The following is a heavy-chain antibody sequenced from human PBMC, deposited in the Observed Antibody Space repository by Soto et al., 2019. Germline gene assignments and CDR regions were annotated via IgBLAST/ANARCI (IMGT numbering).Heavy chain of an antibody. J-gene: IGHJ6*02. Sequence: PGGSLRLSCAASGFTFSSYEMNWVRQAPGKGLEWVSYISSSGSTIYYADSVKGRFTISRDNAKNSLYLQMNSLRAEDTAVYYCARVYPYYYYGMDVWGQGTTVTVSS. CDR3: ARVYPYYYYGMDV. CDR2: ISSSGSTI. V-gene: IGHV3-48*03. CDR1: GFTFSSYE. D-gene: IGHD2-2*02.